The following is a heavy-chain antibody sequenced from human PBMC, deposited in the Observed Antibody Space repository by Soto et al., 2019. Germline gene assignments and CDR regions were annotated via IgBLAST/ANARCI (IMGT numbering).Heavy chain of an antibody. CDR1: GASISHGDYY. J-gene: IGHJ2*01. V-gene: IGHV4-30-4*01. D-gene: IGHD3-16*01. CDR3: ARDGWGEYYDTWGYFQHCSIGL. Sequence: QVQLQESGPGLVKPAQTLSLTCTVSGASISHGDYYWSWIRQPPGKGLEWIGHIDYSGKTSYNSSLQVRASISKDTSPNLVSLGLSSLTDAATAVYFCARDGWGEYYDTWGYFQHCSIGLWGRGTLVSVSS. CDR2: IDYSGKT.